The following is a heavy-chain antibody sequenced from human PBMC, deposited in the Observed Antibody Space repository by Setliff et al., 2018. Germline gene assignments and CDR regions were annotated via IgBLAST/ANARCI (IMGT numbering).Heavy chain of an antibody. CDR2: VYWDGDQ. CDR1: GFSLNTTGEG. V-gene: IGHV2-5*02. J-gene: IGHJ5*02. CDR3: ALRRGNEWHLVRWFDP. D-gene: IGHD6-6*01. Sequence: SGPTLVNPTQTLTLTCTFSGFSLNTTGEGVGWIRQPPGKALEWLALVYWDGDQRYSPSLNSRHSITKDSSKSQVFLTMTNMDPVDTATYYCALRRGNEWHLVRWFDPWGPGIQVTVSS.